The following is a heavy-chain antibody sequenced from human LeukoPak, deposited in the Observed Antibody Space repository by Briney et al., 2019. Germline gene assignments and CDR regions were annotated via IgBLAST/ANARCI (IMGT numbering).Heavy chain of an antibody. Sequence: PGGSLRLSCAASGFTFDDYAMHWVRQAPGKGLELVSGISWNSGSIGYADSVKGRFTISRDNAKNSLYLQMNSLRAEDMALYYCAKEFDAFDIWGQGTMVTVSS. CDR1: GFTFDDYA. V-gene: IGHV3-9*03. J-gene: IGHJ3*02. CDR3: AKEFDAFDI. CDR2: ISWNSGSI.